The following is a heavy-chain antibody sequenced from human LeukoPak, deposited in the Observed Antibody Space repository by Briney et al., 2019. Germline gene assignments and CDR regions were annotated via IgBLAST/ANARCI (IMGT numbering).Heavy chain of an antibody. Sequence: SETLSLTCSVSGGSISSYYWNWIRQSPVKGLEWIGYIYFSGNSNYSPSLKSRVTMSVDTSKNQFSLKLSSVTAADTAIYYCARDSSYDSSGYDSWYFEVWGRGTLVTVSS. CDR1: GGSISSYY. J-gene: IGHJ2*01. CDR3: ARDSSYDSSGYDSWYFEV. CDR2: IYFSGNS. D-gene: IGHD3-22*01. V-gene: IGHV4-59*01.